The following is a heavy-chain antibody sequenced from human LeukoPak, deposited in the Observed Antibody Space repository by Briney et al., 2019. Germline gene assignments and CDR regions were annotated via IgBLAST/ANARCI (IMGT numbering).Heavy chain of an antibody. CDR1: GYTFTSYG. D-gene: IGHD2-2*01. CDR3: ARGAVVVVPAAISYYYYGIDV. CDR2: ISAYNGNT. V-gene: IGHV1-18*01. Sequence: ASVKVSCKASGYTFTSYGISWVRQAPGQGLEWMGWISAYNGNTNYAQKLQGRVTMTTDTSTSTAYMELRSLRSDDTAVYYCARGAVVVVPAAISYYYYGIDVWGQGTTVTVSS. J-gene: IGHJ6*02.